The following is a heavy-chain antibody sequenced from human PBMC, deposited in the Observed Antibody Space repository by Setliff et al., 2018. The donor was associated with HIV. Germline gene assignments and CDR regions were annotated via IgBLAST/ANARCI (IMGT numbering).Heavy chain of an antibody. D-gene: IGHD3-10*01. J-gene: IGHJ6*02. CDR2: IYTSGLT. CDR3: ARARYIVIRGDAGMDV. V-gene: IGHV4-61*02. Sequence: PSETLSLTCTVSDSGTYYWVWIRQPALKGLEWIGRIYTSGLTNYNPSLKSRVTISVDTSKNQVSLKLSSVTASDTAVYYCARARYIVIRGDAGMDVWGQGTTVTVSS. CDR1: DSGTYY.